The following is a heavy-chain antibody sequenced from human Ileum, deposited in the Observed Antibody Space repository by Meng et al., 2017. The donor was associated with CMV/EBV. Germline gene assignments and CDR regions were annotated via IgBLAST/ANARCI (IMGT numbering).Heavy chain of an antibody. CDR1: GFTFDDHG. V-gene: IGHV3-20*04. CDR2: INSNGGST. D-gene: IGHD4-17*01. Sequence: CAASGFTFDDHGMSWVRQAPGKGLEWVSAINSNGGSTTYADSVKGRFTISRDSARSSLYLQMNSLRADDTALYYWASHLRSTVTTFDYWGQGTLVTVSS. J-gene: IGHJ4*02. CDR3: ASHLRSTVTTFDY.